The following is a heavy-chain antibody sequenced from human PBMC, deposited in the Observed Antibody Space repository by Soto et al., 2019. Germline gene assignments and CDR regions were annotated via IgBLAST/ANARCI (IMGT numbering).Heavy chain of an antibody. CDR2: IYYAGST. CDR3: ARDKIIGLFDY. CDR1: GGSMISYY. D-gene: IGHD2-15*01. J-gene: IGHJ4*02. V-gene: IGHV4-59*12. Sequence: PSETLSLTCTVSGGSMISYYWSWIRQPPGRGLEWIGFIYYAGSTKYNPSLNSRVTISVDTSKNQFSLKLTSVTAADTAVYYCARDKIIGLFDYWGQGTLVTVSS.